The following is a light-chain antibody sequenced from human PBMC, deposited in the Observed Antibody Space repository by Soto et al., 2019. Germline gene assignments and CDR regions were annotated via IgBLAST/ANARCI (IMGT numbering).Light chain of an antibody. Sequence: QSALTQPASVSGSPGQSITISCTGTSSDVGGYNFVSWYQQHPAEAPILMIYEGNKRPSGVSNRFSGSKSGNTASLTISGLQADDEANYYCCSYAGSSNVVFGGGTKLTVL. V-gene: IGLV2-23*01. CDR3: CSYAGSSNVV. CDR2: EGN. CDR1: SSDVGGYNF. J-gene: IGLJ2*01.